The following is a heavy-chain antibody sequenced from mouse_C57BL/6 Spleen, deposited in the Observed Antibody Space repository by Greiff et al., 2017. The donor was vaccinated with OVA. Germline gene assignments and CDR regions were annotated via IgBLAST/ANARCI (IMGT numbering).Heavy chain of an antibody. Sequence: QVQLKESGPGLVQPSQSLSITCTVSGFSLTSYGVHWVRQSPGKGLEWLGVIWSGGSTDYNAAFISRLSISKDNSKSQVFFKMNSLQADDTAIYYCARNGLYGNYPAMDYWGQGTSVTVSS. J-gene: IGHJ4*01. V-gene: IGHV2-2*01. CDR1: GFSLTSYG. D-gene: IGHD2-1*01. CDR3: ARNGLYGNYPAMDY. CDR2: IWSGGST.